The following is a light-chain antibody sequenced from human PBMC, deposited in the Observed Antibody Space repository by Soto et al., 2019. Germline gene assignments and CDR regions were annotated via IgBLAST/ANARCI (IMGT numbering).Light chain of an antibody. CDR1: SSDVGSYNR. CDR2: EVS. V-gene: IGLV2-18*02. CDR3: SSFTSSSTYV. J-gene: IGLJ1*01. Sequence: QSALTQPPSVSGSPGHAVAISCTGTSSDVGSYNRVAWYQQSPGTAPKLMIYEVSNRPPGVPDRFSGSKSGNTASLTISGLQAEDEADYYCSSFTSSSTYVFGTGTKLTVL.